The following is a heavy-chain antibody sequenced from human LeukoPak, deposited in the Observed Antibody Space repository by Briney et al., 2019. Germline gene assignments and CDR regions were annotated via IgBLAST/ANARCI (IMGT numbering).Heavy chain of an antibody. CDR2: INPSGGST. D-gene: IGHD2-21*01. CDR1: GYTFTSYY. V-gene: IGHV1-46*01. J-gene: IGHJ4*02. CDR3: ARGTILKGIKPYYFDY. Sequence: ASVKVSCKASGYTFTSYYMHWVRQAPGQGLEWMGIINPSGGSTSYAQKFQGRVTMTRDTSTSTVYMELSSLRSEDTAVYYCARGTILKGIKPYYFDYWGQGTLVTVSS.